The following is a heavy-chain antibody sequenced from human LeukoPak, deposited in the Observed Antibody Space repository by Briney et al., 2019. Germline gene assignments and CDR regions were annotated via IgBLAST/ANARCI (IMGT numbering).Heavy chain of an antibody. CDR3: ARVRYSSSWYYFDY. Sequence: PLASVKVSCKASGYTFTSYEINWARQATGQGLEWMGWMNLNGGNTDYAQKFQGRVTITRNTSITTVYRKLSSLRSEDTAVYYCARVRYSSSWYYFDYWGQGTLVTVSS. V-gene: IGHV1-8*03. J-gene: IGHJ4*02. CDR1: GYTFTSYE. D-gene: IGHD6-13*01. CDR2: MNLNGGNT.